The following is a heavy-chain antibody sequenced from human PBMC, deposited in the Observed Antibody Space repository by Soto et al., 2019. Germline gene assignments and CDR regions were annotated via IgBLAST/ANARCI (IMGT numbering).Heavy chain of an antibody. CDR1: GGSSSSYK. J-gene: IGHJ6*02. D-gene: IGHD3-10*01. V-gene: IGHV4-59*01. CDR2: IDNNGGI. CDR3: ARDSTYYYGSGRDSYYYYGMDV. Sequence: PSETLSLTCTISGGSSSSYKWSWIRQTPGKGLEWNGYIDNNGGISYNPSLRSRITITISIDTSTKQVSLRLSSVTAADTAVYYCARDSTYYYGSGRDSYYYYGMDVWGQGTTVTVSS.